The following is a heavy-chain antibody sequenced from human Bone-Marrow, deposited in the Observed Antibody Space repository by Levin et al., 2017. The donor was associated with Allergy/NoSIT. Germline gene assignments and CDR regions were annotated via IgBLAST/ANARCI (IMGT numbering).Heavy chain of an antibody. V-gene: IGHV3-15*05. D-gene: IGHD5-12*01. CDR1: GFIFNSAW. J-gene: IGHJ4*02. CDR3: TPIMVATEGY. CDR2: IKRVIDGGTT. Sequence: GGSLRLSCAASGFIFNSAWMNWVRQAPGKGLEWVGRIKRVIDGGTTDYAAPVKGRFTISRDDSNNILFLQMDSLKPEDTAVYYCTPIMVATEGYWGQGTRVPVPS.